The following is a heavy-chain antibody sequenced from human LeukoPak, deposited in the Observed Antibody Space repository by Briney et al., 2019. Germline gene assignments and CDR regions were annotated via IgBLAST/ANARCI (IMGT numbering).Heavy chain of an antibody. J-gene: IGHJ4*02. Sequence: PSETLSLTCTVSGGSINSRNNYWGWIRQPPGKGLEWIAIISDTGTTYYSPSPKSRLTISVDTSKNQFSLTLSSVTAADTAVYYCARRNYPYYFDYWGQGTLVTVSS. CDR1: GGSINSRNNY. D-gene: IGHD1-7*01. V-gene: IGHV4-39*01. CDR2: ISDTGTT. CDR3: ARRNYPYYFDY.